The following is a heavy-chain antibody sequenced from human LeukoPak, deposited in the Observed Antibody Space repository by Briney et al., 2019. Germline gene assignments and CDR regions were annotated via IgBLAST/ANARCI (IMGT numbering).Heavy chain of an antibody. CDR3: ARDRPGSSWNPIDY. CDR1: GFTFSSYS. D-gene: IGHD6-13*01. V-gene: IGHV3-21*01. J-gene: IGHJ4*02. Sequence: GGSLRLSCAASGFTFSSYSMNWVRQAPGKGLEWVSSISSSSSYIYYADSVKGRFTISRDNAKNSLYLQMNSLRAEDTAAYYCARDRPGSSWNPIDYWGQGTLVTVSS. CDR2: ISSSSSYI.